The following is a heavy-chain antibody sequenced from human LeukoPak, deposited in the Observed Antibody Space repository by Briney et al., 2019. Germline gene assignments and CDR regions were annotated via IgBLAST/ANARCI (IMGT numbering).Heavy chain of an antibody. V-gene: IGHV3-7*01. CDR3: AADRGWRTSGYYLYYFEY. CDR2: IKHDGSEK. CDR1: GFIFTNYF. J-gene: IGHJ4*02. D-gene: IGHD3-3*01. Sequence: GGSLRLSCAASGFIFTNYFMSWVRQAPGKGLEWVASIKHDGSEKYYVDSVRGRFTISRDNTMNSLYLQMSSLRAEDTAVYYCAADRGWRTSGYYLYYFEYWGQGTLVTFSS.